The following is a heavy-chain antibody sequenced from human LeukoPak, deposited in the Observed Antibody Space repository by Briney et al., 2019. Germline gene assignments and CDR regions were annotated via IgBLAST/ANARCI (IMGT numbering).Heavy chain of an antibody. CDR3: ARETIMGS. J-gene: IGHJ4*02. V-gene: IGHV3-30-3*01. D-gene: IGHD3-16*01. Sequence: GGSLRLSCAASGFTFSSYAMRWVRQAPGKGLEWVAVISYDGSNKYYADSVKGRFTISRDNSKNTLYLQMNSLRAEDTAVYYCARETIMGSWGQGTLVTVSS. CDR2: ISYDGSNK. CDR1: GFTFSSYA.